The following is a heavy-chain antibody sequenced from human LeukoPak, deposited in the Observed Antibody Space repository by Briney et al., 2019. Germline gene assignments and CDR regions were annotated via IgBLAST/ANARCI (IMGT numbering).Heavy chain of an antibody. J-gene: IGHJ2*01. Sequence: SGPTLVNPTQTLTLTCTFSGFSLSTSGMCVSWIRQPPGKALEWLARIDWDDDKYYSTSLKTRLTISKDTSKNQVVLTMTNMDPADTATYYCARNYYDSSGYYVHYWYFDLWGRGTLVTVSS. CDR1: GFSLSTSGMC. V-gene: IGHV2-70*11. D-gene: IGHD3-22*01. CDR3: ARNYYDSSGYYVHYWYFDL. CDR2: IDWDDDK.